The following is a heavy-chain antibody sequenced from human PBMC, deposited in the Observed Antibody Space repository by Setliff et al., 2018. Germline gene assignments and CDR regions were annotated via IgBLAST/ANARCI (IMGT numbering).Heavy chain of an antibody. CDR2: IKQDGSGK. CDR1: GFTFSSFW. J-gene: IGHJ4*02. Sequence: PGGSLRLSCAASGFTFSSFWMAWVRQSPGRGLEWVANIKQDGSGKFYVDSVEGRFTISRDNAKNSLSLQMNNLRTEDTAVYYCFGAGTCSYWGQGTLVTVSS. D-gene: IGHD3-10*01. V-gene: IGHV3-7*01. CDR3: FGAGTCSY.